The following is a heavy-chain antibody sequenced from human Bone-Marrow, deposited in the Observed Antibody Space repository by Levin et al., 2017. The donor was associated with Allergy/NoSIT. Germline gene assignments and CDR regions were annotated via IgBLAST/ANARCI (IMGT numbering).Heavy chain of an antibody. Sequence: SVKVSCTVSGGTFTSDAITWVRQAPGQGLEWMGAIIPAFGNAKYAQNFQGRFTITADVSAVTVYMELSSLRFEDTAVYYCATGYGPGSYYNRGLGYWGQGSLVNVAS. CDR1: GGTFTSDA. CDR3: ATGYGPGSYYNRGLGY. V-gene: IGHV1-69*13. J-gene: IGHJ4*02. CDR2: IIPAFGNA. D-gene: IGHD3-10*01.